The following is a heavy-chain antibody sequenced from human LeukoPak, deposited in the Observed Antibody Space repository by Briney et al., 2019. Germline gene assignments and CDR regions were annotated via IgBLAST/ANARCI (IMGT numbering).Heavy chain of an antibody. CDR1: GFTFSSYS. D-gene: IGHD3-3*01. J-gene: IGHJ3*02. V-gene: IGHV3-21*01. Sequence: GGSLRLSCAASGFTFSSYSMNWVRQAPGKGLEWVSSISSSSSYIYYADSVKGRFTISRDNAKNSLYLQMNSLRAEDTAVYYCARDRGTYYDFWSGYLDAFDIWGQGTMVTVSS. CDR3: ARDRGTYYDFWSGYLDAFDI. CDR2: ISSSSSYI.